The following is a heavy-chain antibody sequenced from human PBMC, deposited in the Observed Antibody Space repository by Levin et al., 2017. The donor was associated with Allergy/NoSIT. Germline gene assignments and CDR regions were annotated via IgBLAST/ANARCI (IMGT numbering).Heavy chain of an antibody. V-gene: IGHV3-30-3*01. CDR1: GFTFSSFA. CDR2: ISYDGNNR. Sequence: GESLKISCAASGFTFSSFAMHWVRQAPGKGLEWVAVISYDGNNRNYADSVKGRFTISRDNSKNTLYLQINSLRAEDTAVYYCARTHGQSSGYYRDYWGQGTLVTVSS. CDR3: ARTHGQSSGYYRDY. J-gene: IGHJ4*02. D-gene: IGHD3-22*01.